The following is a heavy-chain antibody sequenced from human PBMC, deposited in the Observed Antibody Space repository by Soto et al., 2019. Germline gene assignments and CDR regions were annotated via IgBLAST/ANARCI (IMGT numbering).Heavy chain of an antibody. CDR3: ATSAPIVVVPAENYYYYMDV. D-gene: IGHD2-2*01. V-gene: IGHV3-23*01. J-gene: IGHJ6*03. CDR1: GFTFSSYA. Sequence: PGGSLSLSCAASGFTFSSYAMSWVRQAPGKGLEWVSAISGSGGSTYYADSVKGRFTISRDNSKNTLYLQMNSLRAEDTAVYYCATSAPIVVVPAENYYYYMDVWGKGTTVTVSS. CDR2: ISGSGGST.